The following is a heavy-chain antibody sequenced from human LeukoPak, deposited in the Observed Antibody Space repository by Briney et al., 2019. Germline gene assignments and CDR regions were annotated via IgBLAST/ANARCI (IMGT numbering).Heavy chain of an antibody. V-gene: IGHV3-21*01. J-gene: IGHJ4*02. D-gene: IGHD6-19*01. CDR2: ISGSGGST. Sequence: PGGSLRLSCAASGFTFSSYGMHWVRQAPGKGLEWVSAISGSGGSTYYADSVKGRFTISRDNAKNSLYLQMNSLRAEDTAVYYCATRGIAVAGLVDYWGQGTLVTVSS. CDR3: ATRGIAVAGLVDY. CDR1: GFTFSSYG.